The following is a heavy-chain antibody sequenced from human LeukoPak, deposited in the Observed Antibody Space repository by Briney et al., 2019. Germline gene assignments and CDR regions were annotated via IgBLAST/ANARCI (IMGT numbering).Heavy chain of an antibody. D-gene: IGHD3-10*01. J-gene: IGHJ4*02. V-gene: IGHV4-59*01. Sequence: SETLSLTCTVSGGSISNYYWSWIRQPPGKGLEWIGYIYYRGSTNYNPSLKSRVTISLDTSKNQFSLKLNSVTAADPAVYYCASLGGSGSWNFGYWGQGTLVTVSS. CDR3: ASLGGSGSWNFGY. CDR2: IYYRGST. CDR1: GGSISNYY.